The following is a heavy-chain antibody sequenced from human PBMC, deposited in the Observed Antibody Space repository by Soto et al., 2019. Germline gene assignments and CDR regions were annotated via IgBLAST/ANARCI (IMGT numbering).Heavy chain of an antibody. Sequence: PSATLSLTFTVSGSSVSSGSCNWSWIPQPPGKGLEWIGYIYYSGSTNYNPSLKSRVTISVDTSKNQFSLKLSSVTAADTAVYYCAGSYSNYHNFDYWGQRTLVTVSS. J-gene: IGHJ4*02. V-gene: IGHV4-61*01. D-gene: IGHD4-4*01. CDR3: AGSYSNYHNFDY. CDR2: IYYSGST. CDR1: GSSVSSGSCN.